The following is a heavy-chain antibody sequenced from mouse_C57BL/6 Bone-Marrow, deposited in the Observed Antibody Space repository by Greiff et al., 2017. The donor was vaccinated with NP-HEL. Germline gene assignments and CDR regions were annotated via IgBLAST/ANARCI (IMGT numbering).Heavy chain of an antibody. CDR2: INYDGSST. J-gene: IGHJ1*03. V-gene: IGHV5-16*01. CDR1: GFTFSDYY. Sequence: EVQVVESEGGLVQPGSSMKLSCTASGFTFSDYYMAWVRQVPEKGLEWVANINYDGSSTYYLDSLKSRFIISRDNAKNILYLQMSSLKSEDTATYYCARESSITTVVATVWYFDVWGTGTTVTVSS. CDR3: ARESSITTVVATVWYFDV. D-gene: IGHD1-1*01.